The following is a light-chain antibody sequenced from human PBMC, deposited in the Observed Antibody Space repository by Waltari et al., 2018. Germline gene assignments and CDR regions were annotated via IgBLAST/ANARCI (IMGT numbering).Light chain of an antibody. V-gene: IGLV2-14*01. J-gene: IGLJ2*01. CDR1: TRDVGGYNY. CDR2: DVS. Sequence: SALTQLASVSGFLGRWTTFPGPGPTRDVGGYNYASWYQQHPGKAPKLMIYDVSNRPSGVSNRFSGSKSGNTASLTISGLQAEDEADYYCSSYTSSSTVVFGGGTKLTVL. CDR3: SSYTSSSTVV.